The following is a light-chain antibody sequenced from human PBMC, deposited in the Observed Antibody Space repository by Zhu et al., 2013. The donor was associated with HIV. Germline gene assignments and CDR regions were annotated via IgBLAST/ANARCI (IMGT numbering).Light chain of an antibody. CDR1: QDISKY. CDR3: QHYDNLPRFS. Sequence: DIQMTQSPSSLSASVGDRVTITCQASQDISKYLNWYQQKPGKAPKLLIYGASSLEIGVPSRFSASGSGTHFTFTISSLQPEDIGTYYCQHYDNLPRFSFGQGTKLEIK. V-gene: IGKV1-33*01. J-gene: IGKJ2*03. CDR2: GAS.